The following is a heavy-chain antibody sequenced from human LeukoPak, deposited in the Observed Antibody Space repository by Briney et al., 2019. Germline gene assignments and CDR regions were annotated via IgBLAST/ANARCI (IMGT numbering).Heavy chain of an antibody. J-gene: IGHJ1*01. D-gene: IGHD6-13*01. CDR2: MGSSSSYI. V-gene: IGHV3-21*01. CDR1: GFTFSSYS. CDR3: TRAPVQCIPAEVTYFQH. Sequence: KPGGSLRLSCAASGFTFSSYSMNWVRQAPGKGLEWVSSMGSSSSYIYYAGSVRGRFTISIDNAKNSLYLQMNSLRAEGTAVYYCTRAPVQCIPAEVTYFQHWGQGSLVTVSS.